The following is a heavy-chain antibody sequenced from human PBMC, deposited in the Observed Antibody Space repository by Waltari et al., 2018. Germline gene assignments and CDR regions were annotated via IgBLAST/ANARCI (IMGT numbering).Heavy chain of an antibody. CDR1: GGSISSSSYY. Sequence: QLQLQESGPGLVKPSETLSLTCTVSGGSISSSSYYWGWIRQPPGKGLEWIGSIYYSGVNYYNPSLKGRVTISVDTSKNQFSLKLSSVTAADTAVYYCARYSSGWGGYWGQGTLVTVSS. V-gene: IGHV4-39*01. CDR3: ARYSSGWGGY. J-gene: IGHJ4*02. D-gene: IGHD6-19*01. CDR2: IYYSGVN.